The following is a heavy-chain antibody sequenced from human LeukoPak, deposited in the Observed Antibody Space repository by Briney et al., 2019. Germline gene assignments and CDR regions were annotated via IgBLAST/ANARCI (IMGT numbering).Heavy chain of an antibody. CDR1: GGSISSYY. V-gene: IGHV4-4*07. CDR2: IYTSGST. Sequence: SETLFLTCTVSGGSISSYYWSWIRQPAGKELEWIGRIYTSGSTNYNPPLKSRVTMSVDTSKNQFSLKLSSVTAADTAVYYCARVGGYAAFDIWGQGTMVTVSS. D-gene: IGHD3-22*01. J-gene: IGHJ3*02. CDR3: ARVGGYAAFDI.